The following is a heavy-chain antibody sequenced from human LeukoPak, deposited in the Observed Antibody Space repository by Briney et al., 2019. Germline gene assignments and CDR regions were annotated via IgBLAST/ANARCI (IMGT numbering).Heavy chain of an antibody. CDR1: GYTFTGYY. CDR3: ARDGESGEGWYFDL. CDR2: INPNSGGT. V-gene: IGHV1-2*04. D-gene: IGHD3-16*01. Sequence: ASVKVSYKASGYTFTGYYVHWVRQAPGQGLEWMGWINPNSGGTNYAQKFQGWVTMTRDTSISTAYMELSRLRSDDTAVYYCARDGESGEGWYFDLWGRGTLVTVSS. J-gene: IGHJ2*01.